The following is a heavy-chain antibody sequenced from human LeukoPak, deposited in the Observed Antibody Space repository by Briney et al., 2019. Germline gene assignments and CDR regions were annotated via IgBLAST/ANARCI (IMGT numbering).Heavy chain of an antibody. CDR1: GLTFSSQW. CDR2: IGGDGRRK. D-gene: IGHD3-22*01. V-gene: IGHV3-7*03. Sequence: GGSLRLSCVASGLTFSSQWMTWVRQAPGKGLEWLANIGGDGRRKFYEDSVEGRFTISRDNAESSLYLQMNSLRAEDTAFYYCARGLMGGYPYFENWGQGTLVTVSS. CDR3: ARGLMGGYPYFEN. J-gene: IGHJ4*02.